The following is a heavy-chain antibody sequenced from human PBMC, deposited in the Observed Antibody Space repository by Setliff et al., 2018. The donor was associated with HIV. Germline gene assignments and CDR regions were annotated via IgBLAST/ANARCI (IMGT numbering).Heavy chain of an antibody. J-gene: IGHJ4*02. CDR1: SGSISGYY. CDR2: VSYNGST. D-gene: IGHD3-16*01. Sequence: KTSETLSLTCRVSSGSISGYYWSWVRQPPGRGLEWIGYVSYNGSTSYNPSLNSRVTMSVDTSRDQFSLKLSSVTAADTAVYYCARMVSDYIGHSDYWGQGTLVTVSS. CDR3: ARMVSDYIGHSDY. V-gene: IGHV4-59*01.